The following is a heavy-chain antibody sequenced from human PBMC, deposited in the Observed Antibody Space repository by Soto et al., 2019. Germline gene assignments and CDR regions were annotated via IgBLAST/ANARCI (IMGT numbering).Heavy chain of an antibody. CDR2: ISAYNGNT. CDR3: ARDSGTRVGVYYFDY. CDR1: GYTFTSYG. D-gene: IGHD1-26*01. Sequence: RASVKVSCKASGYTFTSYGISWVRQAPGQGLEWMGWISAYNGNTNYAQKLQGRVTMTTDTSTSTAYMELRSLRSDDTAVYYCARDSGTRVGVYYFDYWGQGTLVTVSS. J-gene: IGHJ4*02. V-gene: IGHV1-18*01.